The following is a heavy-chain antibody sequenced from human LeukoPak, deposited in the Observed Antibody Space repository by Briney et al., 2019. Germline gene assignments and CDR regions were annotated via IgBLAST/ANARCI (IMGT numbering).Heavy chain of an antibody. Sequence: SETLSLTCTVSGGSISSYYWTWIRQPAGKGLEWIGRIYASGSTNYNPSLKSRISTSVDTSKNQFSLKLSSVTAADTAVYYCARGSSSNWNILDYWGQGTLVTVSP. CDR2: IYASGST. CDR3: ARGSSSNWNILDY. J-gene: IGHJ4*02. CDR1: GGSISSYY. D-gene: IGHD6-13*01. V-gene: IGHV4-4*07.